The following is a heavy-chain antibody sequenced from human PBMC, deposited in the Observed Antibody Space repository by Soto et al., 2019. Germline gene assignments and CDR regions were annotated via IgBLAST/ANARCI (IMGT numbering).Heavy chain of an antibody. J-gene: IGHJ6*02. CDR2: ISASSSSI. CDR1: GFTYSNYA. CDR3: AREKASPFYYYGMDV. Sequence: PGGSLRLSCAASGFTYSNYAMNWVRQAPEKGLEWVAYISASSSSIYYADSVKGRFTISRDNAKNTLYLQMNSLRAEDTAVYYCAREKASPFYYYGMDVWGQGTTVTVSS. V-gene: IGHV3-48*01.